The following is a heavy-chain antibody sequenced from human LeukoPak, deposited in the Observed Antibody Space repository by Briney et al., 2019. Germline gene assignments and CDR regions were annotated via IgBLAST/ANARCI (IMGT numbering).Heavy chain of an antibody. CDR1: GFTFSDYG. CDR3: VKDMKIKAAGYYFDY. J-gene: IGHJ4*02. V-gene: IGHV3-30*18. CDR2: IANDGRDK. D-gene: IGHD6-13*01. Sequence: GGSLRLSCAASGFTFSDYGMHWVRQAPGKGLGWVAVIANDGRDKKYADSVRGRFTISRDNSKNTVYLQMNSLRAEDTAVFYCVKDMKIKAAGYYFDYWGQGTLVTVSS.